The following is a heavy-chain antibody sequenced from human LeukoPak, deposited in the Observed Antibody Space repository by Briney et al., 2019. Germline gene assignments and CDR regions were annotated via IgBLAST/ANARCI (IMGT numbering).Heavy chain of an antibody. Sequence: KPSETLSLTCTVSGGSISSYYWSWIRQPPGKGLEWIGYIYYSGSTNYNPSLKSRVTISVDTSKNQFSLKLSSVTAADTAVYYCARHYGSSSPLVDYWGKGTLVTVSS. CDR1: GGSISSYY. CDR2: IYYSGST. CDR3: ARHYGSSSPLVDY. D-gene: IGHD6-6*01. V-gene: IGHV4-59*08. J-gene: IGHJ4*02.